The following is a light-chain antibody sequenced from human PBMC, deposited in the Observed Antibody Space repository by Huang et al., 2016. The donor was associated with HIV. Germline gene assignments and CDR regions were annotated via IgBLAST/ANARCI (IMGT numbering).Light chain of an antibody. Sequence: DIQMTQSPSSLSASVGDRVIITCRASQSISSDLNWYQQKPGKAPKLLIYAASTLQRGVPSRFIGSTSGTDFTLTISSLQPEDFATYYCQQSYSTPLTFGGGTRVEI. CDR2: AAS. CDR1: QSISSD. CDR3: QQSYSTPLT. J-gene: IGKJ4*01. V-gene: IGKV1-39*01.